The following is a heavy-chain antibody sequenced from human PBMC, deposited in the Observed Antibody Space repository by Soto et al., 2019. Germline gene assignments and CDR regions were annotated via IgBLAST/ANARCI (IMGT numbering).Heavy chain of an antibody. Sequence: PSETLSLTCAVSGGSISSGGYSWSWIRQPPGKGLEWVGYVYHTGSPIYNPSLKSRVTISVDRSKNQLSLNLSSVTAADTAVYYCAREYFDNSGYYRFFDYWGLGTLVTVSS. J-gene: IGHJ4*02. D-gene: IGHD3-22*01. CDR1: GGSISSGGYS. CDR3: AREYFDNSGYYRFFDY. V-gene: IGHV4-30-2*01. CDR2: VYHTGSP.